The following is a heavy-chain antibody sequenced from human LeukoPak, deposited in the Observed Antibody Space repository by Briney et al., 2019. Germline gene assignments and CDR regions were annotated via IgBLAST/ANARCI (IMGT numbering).Heavy chain of an antibody. CDR2: ISGSGGTT. CDR1: RFTFSNYD. CDR3: AKLITMTVDY. V-gene: IGHV3-23*01. Sequence: GGSLRLSCAASRFTFSNYDMTWVRQAPGKGLEWVSAISGSGGTTYYADSVKGRFTISRDDANNTLYLQMNSLRAEDTAVYYCAKLITMTVDYWGQGTLVTVSS. J-gene: IGHJ4*02. D-gene: IGHD3-22*01.